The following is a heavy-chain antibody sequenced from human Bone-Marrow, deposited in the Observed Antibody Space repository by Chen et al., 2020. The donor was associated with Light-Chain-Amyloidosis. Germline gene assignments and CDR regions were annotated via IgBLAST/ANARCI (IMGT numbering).Heavy chain of an antibody. CDR3: AKDGWATAPGF. D-gene: IGHD2-2*03. CDR1: GFIFSNYA. J-gene: IGHJ4*02. CDR2: MSADGSTT. Sequence: QVQVVESGGGVVQPGRSLRLSCEVSGFIFSNYAMHWVRQAPGRGLEWVAVMSADGSTTNYADSVKGRLTLSRDNSKNTLSLLMNTLRPEDTAVYYCAKDGWATAPGFWGQGMVVTVSS. V-gene: IGHV3-30*18.